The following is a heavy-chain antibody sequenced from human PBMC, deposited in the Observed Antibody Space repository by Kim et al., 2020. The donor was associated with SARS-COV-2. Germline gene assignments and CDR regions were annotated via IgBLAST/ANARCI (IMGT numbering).Heavy chain of an antibody. CDR1: GFTFSSYA. CDR3: AKFGGSGRNYYYYGMDV. CDR2: ISGSGGST. V-gene: IGHV3-23*01. J-gene: IGHJ6*02. D-gene: IGHD3-10*01. Sequence: GGSLRLSCAASGFTFSSYAMSWVRQAPGKGLEWVSAISGSGGSTYYADSVKGRFTISRDNSKNTLYLQMNSLRAEDTAVYYCAKFGGSGRNYYYYGMDVWGQGTTGTVSS.